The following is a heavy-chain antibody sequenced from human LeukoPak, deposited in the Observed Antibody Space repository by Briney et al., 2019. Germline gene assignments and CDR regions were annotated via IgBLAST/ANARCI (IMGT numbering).Heavy chain of an antibody. Sequence: GGSLRLSCATSGFTFSNYWMTWVRQAPGKGLEWVANIRGDGSEKYYADSVKGRFTISRDNSKNTLYLQMSSLRAEDTAVYYCARGSGGYYNWFDPWGQGTLVIVSS. CDR1: GFTFSNYW. J-gene: IGHJ5*02. V-gene: IGHV3-7*01. CDR2: IRGDGSEK. CDR3: ARGSGGYYNWFDP. D-gene: IGHD3-10*01.